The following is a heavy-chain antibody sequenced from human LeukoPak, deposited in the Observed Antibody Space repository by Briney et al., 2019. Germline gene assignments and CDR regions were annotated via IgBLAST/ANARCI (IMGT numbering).Heavy chain of an antibody. CDR1: GYNFNAFT. J-gene: IGHJ4*02. CDR3: ARTDIAGSYYAPNY. V-gene: IGHV1-18*01. D-gene: IGHD2-15*01. CDR2: ISPYNGNT. Sequence: ASVKVSCKASGYNFNAFTITWVRQAPGQGLEWMGWISPYNGNTEYSENVEDRVTMTTDTSTTTAYMELRSLRSDDSAVYYCARTDIAGSYYAPNYWGQGSLVTVSS.